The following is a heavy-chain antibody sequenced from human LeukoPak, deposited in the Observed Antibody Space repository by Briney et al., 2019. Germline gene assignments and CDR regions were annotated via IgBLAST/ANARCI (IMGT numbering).Heavy chain of an antibody. V-gene: IGHV1-2*02. J-gene: IGHJ4*02. Sequence: ASVTVSCTASGYTFTGYYMHWVRQAPGQGLEWMGWINPNSGGTNYAQKFQGRVTMTRDTSISTAYMELSRLRSDDTAVYYCARVRGNSGYDSYFDYWGQGTLVTVSS. CDR3: ARVRGNSGYDSYFDY. CDR1: GYTFTGYY. D-gene: IGHD5-12*01. CDR2: INPNSGGT.